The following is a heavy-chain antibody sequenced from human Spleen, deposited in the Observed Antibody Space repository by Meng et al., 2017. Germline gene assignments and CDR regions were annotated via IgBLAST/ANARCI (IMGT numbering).Heavy chain of an antibody. V-gene: IGHV1-8*02. CDR3: ATPGSLALCQY. Sequence: ASVKVSCKASGYTFTNYDINWVRQATGQGLEWMGWMNPNSGNTDYAQKFQGRVTMTRDTSISTAYMELSRLRSDDTAVYYCATPGSLALCQYWGQGTLVTVSS. CDR1: GYTFTNYD. D-gene: IGHD3-10*01. J-gene: IGHJ4*02. CDR2: MNPNSGNT.